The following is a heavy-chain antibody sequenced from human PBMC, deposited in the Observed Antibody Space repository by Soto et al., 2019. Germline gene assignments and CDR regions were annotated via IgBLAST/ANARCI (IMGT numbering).Heavy chain of an antibody. D-gene: IGHD6-19*01. CDR3: ARDGGSGWYDAFDI. J-gene: IGHJ3*02. V-gene: IGHV1-18*01. Sequence: QVQLVQSGAEVKKPGASVKVSCKASGYTFTSYGITWVRQAPGQGLEWMGWNSADNGNTNYAQKLQGRVTMTTDTSTSTASMELRSRRSDDTAVYYCARDGGSGWYDAFDIWGQGTMVTVSS. CDR2: NSADNGNT. CDR1: GYTFTSYG.